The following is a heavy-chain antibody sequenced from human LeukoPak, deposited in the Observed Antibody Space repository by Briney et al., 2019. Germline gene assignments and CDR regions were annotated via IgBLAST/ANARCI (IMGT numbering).Heavy chain of an antibody. Sequence: SETLSLTCTVSGGSIRSTDYYWGWVRQPPGKGLEWIGSIYYSGSTYYNPSLKSRVTISVDTSKNQFSLKLSSVTAADTAVYYCTRTLYDILTASHFGSSQLFDTWGQGTLVTASS. D-gene: IGHD3-9*01. CDR1: GGSIRSTDYY. J-gene: IGHJ4*02. CDR2: IYYSGST. CDR3: TRTLYDILTASHFGSSQLFDT. V-gene: IGHV4-39*01.